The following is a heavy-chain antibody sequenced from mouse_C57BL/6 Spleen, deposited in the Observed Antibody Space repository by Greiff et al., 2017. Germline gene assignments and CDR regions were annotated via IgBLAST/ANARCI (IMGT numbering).Heavy chain of an antibody. Sequence: EVKLMESGGGLVKPGGSLQLSCAASGFTFSDYGMHWVRQAPEKGLEWVAYISSGSSTIYYADTVKGRFTISRDNAKNTLFLQMTSLRSEDTAMYYCARGVDYDVEYYFDYWGQGTTLSVSS. CDR2: ISSGSSTI. J-gene: IGHJ2*01. D-gene: IGHD2-4*01. CDR1: GFTFSDYG. V-gene: IGHV5-17*01. CDR3: ARGVDYDVEYYFDY.